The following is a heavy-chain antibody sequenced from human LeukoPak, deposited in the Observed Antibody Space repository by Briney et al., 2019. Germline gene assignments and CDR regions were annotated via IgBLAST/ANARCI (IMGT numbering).Heavy chain of an antibody. CDR1: GGSISSYY. J-gene: IGHJ4*02. D-gene: IGHD6-19*01. V-gene: IGHV4-59*01. Sequence: PSETLSLTCTVSGGSISSYYWSWIRQPPGKGLEWIGYIYYSGSTNYNPSLKSRVTISVDTSKNQFSPKLSSVTAADTAVYYCARGRSSGWYYFDYWGQGTLVTVSS. CDR3: ARGRSSGWYYFDY. CDR2: IYYSGST.